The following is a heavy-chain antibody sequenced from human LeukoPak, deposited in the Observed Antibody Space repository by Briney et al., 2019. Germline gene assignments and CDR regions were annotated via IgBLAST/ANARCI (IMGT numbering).Heavy chain of an antibody. CDR1: GFTVSNNY. J-gene: IGHJ4*02. Sequence: GGSLRLSCAASGFTVSNNYMSWVRQAPGKGLEWVSVIYSGDNTYYVESVKGRFIISRDNSKNTLFLQMNRLRAEDTAVYYCAGRRVLDAYYWGQGTLVTVSS. D-gene: IGHD3-16*01. V-gene: IGHV3-66*02. CDR2: IYSGDNT. CDR3: AGRRVLDAYY.